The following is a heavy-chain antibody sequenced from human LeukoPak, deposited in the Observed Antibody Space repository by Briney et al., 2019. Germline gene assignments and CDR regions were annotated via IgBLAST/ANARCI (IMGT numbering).Heavy chain of an antibody. Sequence: SETLSLTCAVYGGSFSGYYWSWIRQPPGKGLEWIGEINHSGSTNYNPSLKSRVTISVDTSKNQFSLKLSSVTAADTAVYYCARYGDLYYYYMDVWGKGTTATVSS. CDR1: GGSFSGYY. D-gene: IGHD4-17*01. CDR2: INHSGST. J-gene: IGHJ6*03. V-gene: IGHV4-34*01. CDR3: ARYGDLYYYYMDV.